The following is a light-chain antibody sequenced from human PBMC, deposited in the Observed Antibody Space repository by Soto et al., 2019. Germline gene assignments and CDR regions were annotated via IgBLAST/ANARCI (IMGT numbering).Light chain of an antibody. J-gene: IGKJ4*01. CDR2: GAS. Sequence: EIVLTQSPGTLSLSPGERATLSCRASQSVSSSYLAWYQHKPGQAPRLLIYGASSRATGIPDRFSGSGSGTDFTLTISRLESEDFAVYYCQQYGSSPRTFGGGTKVEIK. CDR3: QQYGSSPRT. V-gene: IGKV3-20*01. CDR1: QSVSSSY.